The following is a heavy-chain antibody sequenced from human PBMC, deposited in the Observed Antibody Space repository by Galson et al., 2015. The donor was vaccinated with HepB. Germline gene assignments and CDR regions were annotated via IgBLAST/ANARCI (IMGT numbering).Heavy chain of an antibody. V-gene: IGHV3-33*01. D-gene: IGHD2-21*02. CDR3: AREALVTVPAFDL. J-gene: IGHJ4*02. Sequence: SLRLSGAASGFTVNRHGMHWVRQTPGKGLEWVAAIWHDGSNQLYADSMKGRFTISRDNAKNTVYLLMNNLTPEDTAVYFCAREALVTVPAFDLWGQGTLVTVSS. CDR1: GFTVNRHG. CDR2: IWHDGSNQ.